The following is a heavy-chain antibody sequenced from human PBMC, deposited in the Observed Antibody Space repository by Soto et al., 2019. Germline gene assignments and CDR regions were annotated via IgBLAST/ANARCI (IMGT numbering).Heavy chain of an antibody. Sequence: QVQLVQSGAEVKKPGASVKVSCKASGYTFTSYYMHWVRQAPGQGLEWMGIINPSGGSTSYAQKFQGRVTMTRDTSTSTVYMELSSLRSEDTAVYYCAREGFGELSGNYYGMDVWGQGTTVTVSS. V-gene: IGHV1-46*01. CDR1: GYTFTSYY. J-gene: IGHJ6*02. CDR2: INPSGGST. CDR3: AREGFGELSGNYYGMDV. D-gene: IGHD3-10*01.